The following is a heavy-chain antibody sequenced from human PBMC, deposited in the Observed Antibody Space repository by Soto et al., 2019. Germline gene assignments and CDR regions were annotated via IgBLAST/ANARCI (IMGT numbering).Heavy chain of an antibody. J-gene: IGHJ4*02. D-gene: IGHD6-13*01. Sequence: GGSLRLSCAASGFTFNNYAMSWVRQAPGKGLEWVSAICGGGDRKYYADSVKGRFTISRDNSKNTVYLQMNSLRAEDTALYYCARLYLVGSSWSFGSWGQGTLVTVSS. CDR1: GFTFNNYA. V-gene: IGHV3-23*01. CDR2: ICGGGDRK. CDR3: ARLYLVGSSWSFGS.